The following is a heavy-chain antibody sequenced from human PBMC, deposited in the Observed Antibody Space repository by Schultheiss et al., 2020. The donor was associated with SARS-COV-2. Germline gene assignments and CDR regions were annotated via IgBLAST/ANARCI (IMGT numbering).Heavy chain of an antibody. CDR2: IYSGGST. D-gene: IGHD2-15*01. J-gene: IGHJ4*02. CDR1: GFTFSSNY. CDR3: ARGDRGLLVDY. V-gene: IGHV3-53*01. Sequence: GGSLRLSCAASGFTFSSNYMSWVRQAPGKGLEWVSVIYSGGSTYYADSVKGRFTISRDNSKNTLYLQMNSLRAEDTAVYYCARGDRGLLVDYWGQGTLVTVSS.